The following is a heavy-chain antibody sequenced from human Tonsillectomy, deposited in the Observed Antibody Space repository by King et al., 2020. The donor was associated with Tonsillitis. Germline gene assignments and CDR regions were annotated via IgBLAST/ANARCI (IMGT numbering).Heavy chain of an antibody. D-gene: IGHD2-2*01. V-gene: IGHV3-48*01. CDR1: GFTFSTYS. J-gene: IGHJ4*02. Sequence: EVQLVESGGGLIQPGGSLRLSCAVSGFTFSTYSLNWVRQAPGKGLEWVSYISSSSSTMYYADSVRGRFTISRDNAKNSLYLQMNSLRAEDTAVYYCARGSGYCSSTSCSGGFDYWGQGTLVTVSS. CDR3: ARGSGYCSSTSCSGGFDY. CDR2: ISSSSSTM.